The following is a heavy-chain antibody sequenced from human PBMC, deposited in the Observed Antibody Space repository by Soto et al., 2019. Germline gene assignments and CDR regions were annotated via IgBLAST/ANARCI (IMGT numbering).Heavy chain of an antibody. CDR1: GGSITNYY. J-gene: IGHJ6*02. CDR2: IQYNGYS. Sequence: QVQLQESGPGLVKPSETLSLTCTVSGGSITNYYCSWFRQPPGKGLEWIGYIQYNGYSAYNLSLKRRVTMSTDTSKTQFSLMLVSVTATATAVYYCARHGFGSLHGLVDVWGQGTTVIVSS. V-gene: IGHV4-59*08. CDR3: ARHGFGSLHGLVDV. D-gene: IGHD3-10*01.